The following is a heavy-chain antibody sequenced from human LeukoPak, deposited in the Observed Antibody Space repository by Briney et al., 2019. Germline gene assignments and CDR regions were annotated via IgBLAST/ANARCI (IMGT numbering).Heavy chain of an antibody. V-gene: IGHV3-23*01. J-gene: IGHJ4*02. CDR3: ANQDWRWFGEFPSDY. Sequence: GGSLRLSCAASGFAFNSYVMTWVRQAPGKGLDWFSAISGSGDSTYYADSVKGRFTISRDSSRSTMYLQMTSLTAEDTAVYYCANQDWRWFGEFPSDYWGQGTLVTVSS. CDR1: GFAFNSYV. CDR2: ISGSGDST. D-gene: IGHD3-10*01.